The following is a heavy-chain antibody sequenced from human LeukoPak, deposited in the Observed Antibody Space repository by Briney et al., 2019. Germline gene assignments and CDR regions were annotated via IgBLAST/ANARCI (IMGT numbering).Heavy chain of an antibody. J-gene: IGHJ2*01. V-gene: IGHV3-7*01. D-gene: IGHD5-24*01. Sequence: PGGSLRLSCAASGFTFSSYWMNWVRQAPGKGLEWVANIKQDGSEKNYVDFVKGRFTISRDNAKNSLDLQMDSLRAEGTAMYYCARARGDGYQWYFDLWGRGTLVTVSS. CDR3: ARARGDGYQWYFDL. CDR2: IKQDGSEK. CDR1: GFTFSSYW.